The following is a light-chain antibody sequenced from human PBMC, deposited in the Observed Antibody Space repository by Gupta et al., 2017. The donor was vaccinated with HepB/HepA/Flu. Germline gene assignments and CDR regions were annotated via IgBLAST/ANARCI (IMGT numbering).Light chain of an antibody. CDR3: MQTLQTPGT. CDR1: QSLLHSNGFNY. V-gene: IGKV2-28*01. Sequence: DIVTAPSPLSLPVTPGEAASISCRSSQSLLHSNGFNYVDWFLQKPGQPPQSLIYLGSTRAPGVPDRFSGSGSGTIFTLRISRVEAEDVGIYYCMQTLQTPGTFGQGTKVDI. CDR2: LGS. J-gene: IGKJ1*01.